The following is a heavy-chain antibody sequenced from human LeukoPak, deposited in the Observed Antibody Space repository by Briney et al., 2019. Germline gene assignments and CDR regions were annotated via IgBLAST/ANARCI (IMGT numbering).Heavy chain of an antibody. J-gene: IGHJ6*03. CDR1: GFTFSSYE. D-gene: IGHD1-26*01. V-gene: IGHV3-48*03. Sequence: PGGSLRLSCAASGFTFSSYEMNWVRQAPGKGLEWVSYISSSGSTIYYADSVKSRFTISRDNAKNSLYLQMNSLRAEDTAVYYCARVVGKYYYYYYMDVWGKGTTVTVSS. CDR3: ARVVGKYYYYYYMDV. CDR2: ISSSGSTI.